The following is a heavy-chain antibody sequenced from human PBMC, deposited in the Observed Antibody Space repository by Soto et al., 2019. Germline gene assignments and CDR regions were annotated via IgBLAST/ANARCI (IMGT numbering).Heavy chain of an antibody. V-gene: IGHV3-33*01. CDR1: GFTFSSYG. J-gene: IGHJ5*02. Sequence: GGSLRLSCAASGFTFSSYGMHWVRQAPGKGLEWVAVIWYDGSNKYYADSVKGRFTISRDNSKNTLYLQMNSLRAEDTAVYYCAREDYSNYDVNWFDPWGQGTLVTVSS. CDR3: AREDYSNYDVNWFDP. D-gene: IGHD4-4*01. CDR2: IWYDGSNK.